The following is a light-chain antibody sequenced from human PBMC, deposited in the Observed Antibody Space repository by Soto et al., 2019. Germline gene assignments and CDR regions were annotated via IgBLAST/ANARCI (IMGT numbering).Light chain of an antibody. Sequence: ESVLTQSQGTLSVSPGGRVTLSCRASQTFGRTYLAWYQQKPGQSPRLLIYDASSRATGIPDRFSGSGSGTDFTLTISRLEPEDYAVYHCQQFGTSPLYTFGQGTKVEIK. V-gene: IGKV3-20*01. J-gene: IGKJ2*01. CDR3: QQFGTSPLYT. CDR2: DAS. CDR1: QTFGRTY.